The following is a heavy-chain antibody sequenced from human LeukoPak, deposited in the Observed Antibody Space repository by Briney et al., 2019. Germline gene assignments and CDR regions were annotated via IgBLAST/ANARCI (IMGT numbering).Heavy chain of an antibody. CDR2: IRSDGSNK. CDR3: ARILDSAWGELGY. V-gene: IGHV3-30*02. CDR1: GFSFSSYG. J-gene: IGHJ4*02. Sequence: GGSLTLSCAGSGFSFSSYGMHWVRQAPGKGLEWMAFIRSDGSNKYYADSVEGRFTISRDNSKNTLYLQMNSLRAEDTAVYYCARILDSAWGELGYWGQGTLVTVSS. D-gene: IGHD6-19*01.